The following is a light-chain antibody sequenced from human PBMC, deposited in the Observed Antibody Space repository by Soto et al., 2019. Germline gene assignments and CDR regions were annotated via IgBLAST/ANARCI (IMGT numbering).Light chain of an antibody. Sequence: QSALTQPASVSGSPGQSITISCTGTSSDVGGYNYVSWYQQHPGKAPKLMIYEVTNRPSGVSNRFSGSKSGNTASLPISGLQAEDEADYYCSSYTSRSTLGVFGTGTKVTVL. V-gene: IGLV2-14*01. CDR3: SSYTSRSTLGV. CDR1: SSDVGGYNY. CDR2: EVT. J-gene: IGLJ1*01.